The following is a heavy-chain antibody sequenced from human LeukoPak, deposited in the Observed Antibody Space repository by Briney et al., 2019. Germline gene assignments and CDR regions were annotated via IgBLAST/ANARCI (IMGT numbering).Heavy chain of an antibody. V-gene: IGHV3-33*06. Sequence: GRSLRLSCAASGFTFSSYGMHWVRQAPGKRLEWVAVIWYDGSNKYYADSVKGRFTISRDNSKNTLYLQMNSLRAEDTAVYYCAKETELSLDYYYMDVWGKGTTVTVSS. CDR3: AKETELSLDYYYMDV. CDR2: IWYDGSNK. CDR1: GFTFSSYG. D-gene: IGHD3-16*02. J-gene: IGHJ6*03.